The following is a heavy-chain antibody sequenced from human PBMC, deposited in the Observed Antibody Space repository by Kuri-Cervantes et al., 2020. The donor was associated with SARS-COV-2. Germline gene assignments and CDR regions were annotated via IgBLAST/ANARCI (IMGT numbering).Heavy chain of an antibody. V-gene: IGHV6-1*01. D-gene: IGHD3-16*01. CDR2: TYYRSKWYN. CDR1: GDSVSSNSAA. CDR3: ARGVPVRGSIPVGAGTFDY. Sequence: SETLSLTCAISGDSVSSNSAAWNWIRQSPSRGLEWLGRTYYRSKWYNDYAVSVKSRITINPDTSKNQFSLQLNSVTPEDTAVYYCARGVPVRGSIPVGAGTFDYWGQGTLVTVSS. J-gene: IGHJ4*02.